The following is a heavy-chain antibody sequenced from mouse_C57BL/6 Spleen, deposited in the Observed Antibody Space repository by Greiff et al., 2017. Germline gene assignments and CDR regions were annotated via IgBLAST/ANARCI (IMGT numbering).Heavy chain of an antibody. Sequence: VQLQQSGAELVRPGASVKLSCTASGFNIKDDYMHWVKQRPEQGLEWIGWIDPENGDTEYASKFQGKATITADTSSNTAYLQLSSLTSEDTAVYYCTRYYYGSSYFDDWGQVTTLTVSS. CDR2: IDPENGDT. CDR1: GFNIKDDY. V-gene: IGHV14-4*01. CDR3: TRYYYGSSYFDD. D-gene: IGHD1-1*01. J-gene: IGHJ2*01.